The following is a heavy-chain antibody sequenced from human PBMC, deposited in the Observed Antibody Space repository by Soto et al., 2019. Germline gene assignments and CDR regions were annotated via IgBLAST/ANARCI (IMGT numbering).Heavy chain of an antibody. CDR2: IYRDGTT. J-gene: IGHJ6*01. CDR3: SRLGCSNSRCYTRGMDV. D-gene: IGHD2-2*02. Sequence: PSENLCITCTFSGGSISVYYWSWVRQPAGKGLDWVGRIYRDGTTNYSPSLKSRVTMSLDTSKNQFSLHLNSVTAADMALYYCSRLGCSNSRCYTRGMDVWGQGTPVTVSS. CDR1: GGSISVYY. V-gene: IGHV4-4*07.